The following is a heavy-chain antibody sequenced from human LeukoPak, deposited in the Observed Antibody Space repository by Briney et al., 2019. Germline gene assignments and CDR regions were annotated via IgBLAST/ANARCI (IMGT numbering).Heavy chain of an antibody. CDR2: MNPHSGNT. V-gene: IGHV1-8*01. Sequence: ASVQVSCKTSGYTFTSYDINWVRQATGQGLEWMGWMNPHSGNTGYAQKFQGRVTMTRNTSINTAYMELSSLRSEDTAVYYCASSMPKRGYSNSPDDNWFDPWGQGTLVTVSS. J-gene: IGHJ5*02. CDR1: GYTFTSYD. CDR3: ASSMPKRGYSNSPDDNWFDP. D-gene: IGHD4-11*01.